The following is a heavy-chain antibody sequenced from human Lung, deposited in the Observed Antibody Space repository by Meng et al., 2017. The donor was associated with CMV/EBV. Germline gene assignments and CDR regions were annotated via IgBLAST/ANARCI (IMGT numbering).Heavy chain of an antibody. CDR2: LSSGGSST. Sequence: GGSXRLXXAASGFTFSDYPMSWVRQAPGKGLEWVSSLSSGGSSTYYTDSVKGRFTISRDNSKNTVHLQMNSLRVEDTAVYYCAKGRAVGATTPFDYWGQGXLVTVSS. D-gene: IGHD1-26*01. CDR3: AKGRAVGATTPFDY. J-gene: IGHJ4*02. CDR1: GFTFSDYP. V-gene: IGHV3-23*01.